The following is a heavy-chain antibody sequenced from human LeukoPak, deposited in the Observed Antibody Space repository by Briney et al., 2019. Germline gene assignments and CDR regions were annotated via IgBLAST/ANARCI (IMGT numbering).Heavy chain of an antibody. CDR2: IYYSGST. D-gene: IGHD6-13*01. J-gene: IGHJ4*02. V-gene: IGHV4-59*01. Sequence: SETLSLTCTVSGGSISSYYWSWIRQPPGKGLEWIGYIYYSGSTNYNPSLKSRVTISVDTSKNQFSLKLSSVTAADTAVYYCASIDMSIAAAGFDYWGQGTLVTVSS. CDR1: GGSISSYY. CDR3: ASIDMSIAAAGFDY.